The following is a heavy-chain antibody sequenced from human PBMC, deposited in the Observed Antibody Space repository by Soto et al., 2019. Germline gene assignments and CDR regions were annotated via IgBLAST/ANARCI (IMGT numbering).Heavy chain of an antibody. D-gene: IGHD1-20*01. CDR3: ATSPYKINYYGMDV. J-gene: IGHJ6*02. Sequence: PSETLSLTCTVSGGSISSSSYYWGWIRQPPGKGLEWIGSIYYSGSTYYNPSLKSRVTISVDTSKNQFSLKLSSVTAADTAVYYCATSPYKINYYGMDVWGQGTTVTVSS. CDR2: IYYSGST. CDR1: GGSISSSSYY. V-gene: IGHV4-39*01.